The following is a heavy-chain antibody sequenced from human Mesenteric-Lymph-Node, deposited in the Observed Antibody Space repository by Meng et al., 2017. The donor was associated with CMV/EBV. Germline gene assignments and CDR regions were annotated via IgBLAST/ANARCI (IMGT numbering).Heavy chain of an antibody. CDR3: ARDRRGAAAAYFDY. V-gene: IGHV3-30-3*01. D-gene: IGHD6-13*01. CDR2: ISYDGSNK. CDR1: GFMFDDYD. Sequence: GESLKISCVASGFMFDDYDMNWVRQAPGKGLEWVAVISYDGSNKYYADSVKGRFTISRDNSKNTLYLQMNSLRAEDTAVYYCARDRRGAAAAYFDYWGQGTLVTVSS. J-gene: IGHJ4*02.